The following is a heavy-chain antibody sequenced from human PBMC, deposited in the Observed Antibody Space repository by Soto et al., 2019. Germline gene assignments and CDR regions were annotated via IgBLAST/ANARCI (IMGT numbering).Heavy chain of an antibody. D-gene: IGHD1-26*01. Sequence: SVKVSCKASGGTFSSYAISWVRQAPGQGLEWMGGIIPICGTANYAQKFQGRVTMTGNTSISTAYMELSSLRSEDTAVYYCARSGRKGAFDIWGQGTMVTVSS. CDR3: ARSGRKGAFDI. CDR2: IIPICGTA. CDR1: GGTFSSYA. J-gene: IGHJ3*02. V-gene: IGHV1-69*06.